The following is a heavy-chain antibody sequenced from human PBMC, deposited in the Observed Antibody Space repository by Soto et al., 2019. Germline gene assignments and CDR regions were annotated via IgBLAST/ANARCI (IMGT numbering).Heavy chain of an antibody. CDR1: GFTFSSYS. CDR2: ISSSSSTI. Sequence: EVQLVESGGGLVQPGGSLRLSCAASGFTFSSYSMNWVRQAPGKGLEWVSYISSSSSTIYYADSVKGRFTISRDNAXNXXYLQMNSLRDEDTAVYYCARDTTDSSGYYPNWFDPWGQGTLVTVSS. V-gene: IGHV3-48*02. CDR3: ARDTTDSSGYYPNWFDP. D-gene: IGHD3-22*01. J-gene: IGHJ5*02.